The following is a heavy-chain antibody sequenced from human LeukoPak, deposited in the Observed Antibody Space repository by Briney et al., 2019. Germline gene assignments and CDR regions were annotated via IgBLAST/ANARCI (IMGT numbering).Heavy chain of an antibody. J-gene: IGHJ4*02. V-gene: IGHV3-74*01. CDR1: GFTFSSYW. D-gene: IGHD6-19*01. CDR2: IDSDGSST. CDR3: ARVRSSGWSYFDY. Sequence: GGSLRLSCAASGFTFSSYWMHWVRQAPGKGLVWVSRIDSDGSSTSYVDSAKGRFTISRDNAKNTEYLQMNSLRAEDTAVYYCARVRSSGWSYFDYWGQGTLVTVSS.